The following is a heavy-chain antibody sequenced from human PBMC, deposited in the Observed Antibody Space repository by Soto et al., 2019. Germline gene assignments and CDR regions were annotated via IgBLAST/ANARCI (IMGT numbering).Heavy chain of an antibody. CDR1: GYTFTSYA. CDR3: ARTSGYYLNDY. CDR2: INAGNGNT. V-gene: IGHV1-3*01. Sequence: EASVKVSCKASGYTFTSYAMHWVRQAPGQRLEWMGWINAGNGNTKYSQKFQGRVTITRDTSASTAYMELSSLRSEDTAVCYCARTSGYYLNDYWGQGTLVTVSS. J-gene: IGHJ4*02. D-gene: IGHD3-22*01.